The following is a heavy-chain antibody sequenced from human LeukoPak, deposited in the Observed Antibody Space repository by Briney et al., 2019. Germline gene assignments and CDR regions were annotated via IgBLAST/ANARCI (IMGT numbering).Heavy chain of an antibody. J-gene: IGHJ4*02. CDR2: ISYTGST. D-gene: IGHD1-1*01. CDR3: ARIGNYYFDY. CDR1: GGSITGSY. Sequence: PSETLSLTCTVSGGSITGSYWNWIRQSPGKGLESIGYISYTGSTNYNPSLKSRVTISVDKSKNQFSLKLTSVTAADTAVYYCARIGNYYFDYWGQGTLVTVSP. V-gene: IGHV4-59*12.